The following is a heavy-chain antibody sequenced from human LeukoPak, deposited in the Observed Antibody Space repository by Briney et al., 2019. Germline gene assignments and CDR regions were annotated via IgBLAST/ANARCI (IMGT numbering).Heavy chain of an antibody. CDR3: ARDCSSTSCYPDY. Sequence: SVKVSCKASGGTFSGYAISWVRQAPGQGLEWMGRIIPILGIANYAQKFQGRVTITADKSTSTAYMELSSLRSEDTAVYYCARDCSSTSCYPDYWGQGTLVTVSS. CDR2: IIPILGIA. CDR1: GGTFSGYA. V-gene: IGHV1-69*04. D-gene: IGHD2-2*01. J-gene: IGHJ4*02.